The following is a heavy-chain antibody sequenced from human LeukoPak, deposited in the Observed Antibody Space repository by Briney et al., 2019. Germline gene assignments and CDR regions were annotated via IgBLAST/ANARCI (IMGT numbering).Heavy chain of an antibody. Sequence: SETLSLTCTVSGGSISSYYWSWIRQPAGKGLEWIGRIYTSGSTNYNPSLKSRVTMSVDTSKNQFSLKLSSVTAADTAVYYCARNQYSSSWYTRRHSRDIDAFDIWGQGTMVTVSS. D-gene: IGHD6-13*01. CDR2: IYTSGST. J-gene: IGHJ3*02. V-gene: IGHV4-4*07. CDR3: ARNQYSSSWYTRRHSRDIDAFDI. CDR1: GGSISSYY.